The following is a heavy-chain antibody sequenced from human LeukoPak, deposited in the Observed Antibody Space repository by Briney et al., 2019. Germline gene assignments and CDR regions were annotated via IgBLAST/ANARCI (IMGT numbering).Heavy chain of an antibody. CDR2: IYTSGST. V-gene: IGHV4-61*02. CDR3: ARDDLGTFDY. D-gene: IGHD1-14*01. J-gene: IGHJ4*02. CDR1: GGSISSGSYY. Sequence: SQTLSLTCTVSGGSISSGSYYWSWIRQPAGKGLEWIGRIYTSGSTNYNPSLKSRVTISVDTSKNQFSLKLSSVTAADTAVYYCARDDLGTFDYWGQGTLVTVSS.